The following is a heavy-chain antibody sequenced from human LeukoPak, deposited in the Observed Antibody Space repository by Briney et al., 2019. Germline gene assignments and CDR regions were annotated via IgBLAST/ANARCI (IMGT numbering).Heavy chain of an antibody. CDR2: INHSGST. D-gene: IGHD4-17*01. CDR1: GGSFSGYY. J-gene: IGHJ6*03. Sequence: SETLSLTCAVYGGSFSGYYWSWIRPPPGKGLEWIGEINHSGSTNYNPSLKSRVTISVDTSKNQFSLKLSSVTAADTAVYYCARRFGLTTVTRYYYYYMDVWGKGTTVTISS. CDR3: ARRFGLTTVTRYYYYYMDV. V-gene: IGHV4-34*01.